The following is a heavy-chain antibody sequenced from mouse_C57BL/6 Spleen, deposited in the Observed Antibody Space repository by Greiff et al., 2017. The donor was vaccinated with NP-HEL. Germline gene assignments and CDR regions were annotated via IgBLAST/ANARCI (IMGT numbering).Heavy chain of an antibody. V-gene: IGHV1-82*01. D-gene: IGHD1-1*01. CDR1: GYAFSSSW. Sequence: VQLQESGPELVKPGASVKISCKASGYAFSSSWMNWVKQRPGKGLEWIGRIYPGDGDTNYNGKFKGKATLTADKSSSTAYMQLSSLTSEDSAVYFCARGSSPIYYYAMDYWGQGTSVTVSS. J-gene: IGHJ4*01. CDR2: IYPGDGDT. CDR3: ARGSSPIYYYAMDY.